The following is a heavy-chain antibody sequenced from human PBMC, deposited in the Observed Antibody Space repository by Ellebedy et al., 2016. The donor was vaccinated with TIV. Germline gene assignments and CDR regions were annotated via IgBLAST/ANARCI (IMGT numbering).Heavy chain of an antibody. D-gene: IGHD4-17*01. CDR1: GFTFSSYG. Sequence: PGGSLRLSCAASGFTFSSYGMSWVRQAPGKGLEWVSGINWNGGSTGYADSVKGRFTISRDNDKNSLYLQMNSLRAEDTALYHCARDRGRYGDIPFDYWGQGTLVTVSS. CDR3: ARDRGRYGDIPFDY. J-gene: IGHJ4*02. V-gene: IGHV3-20*01. CDR2: INWNGGST.